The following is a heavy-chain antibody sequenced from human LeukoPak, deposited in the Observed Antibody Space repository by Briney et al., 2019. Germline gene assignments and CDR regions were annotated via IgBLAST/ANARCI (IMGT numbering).Heavy chain of an antibody. CDR3: ARDLPLTGLDY. CDR2: IYCSGST. CDR1: GGSISSDDYY. Sequence: SQTLSLTCTVSGGSISSDDYYWSWIRQHPGKGLEWIGYIYCSGSTYYNPSLKSRVTISVDTSKNQFSLKLSSVTAADTAVYYCARDLPLTGLDYWGQGTLVTVSS. D-gene: IGHD3-9*01. J-gene: IGHJ4*02. V-gene: IGHV4-31*03.